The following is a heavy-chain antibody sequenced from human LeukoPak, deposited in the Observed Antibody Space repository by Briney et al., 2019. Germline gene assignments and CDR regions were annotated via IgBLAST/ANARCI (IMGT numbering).Heavy chain of an antibody. D-gene: IGHD6-13*01. Sequence: ASVKVSCKASGYTFTSYAMHWVRQAPGQRLEWMGWINAGNGNTKYSQKFQGRVTITRDTSASTAYMELSSLRSEDTAVYYCARAPRGIAAAGTDYWGQGTLVTVSS. CDR3: ARAPRGIAAAGTDY. J-gene: IGHJ4*02. V-gene: IGHV1-3*01. CDR2: INAGNGNT. CDR1: GYTFTSYA.